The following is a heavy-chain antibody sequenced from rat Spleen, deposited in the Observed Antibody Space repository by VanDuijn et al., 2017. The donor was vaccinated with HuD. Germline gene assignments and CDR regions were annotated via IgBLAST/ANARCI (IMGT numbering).Heavy chain of an antibody. D-gene: IGHD4-3*01. V-gene: IGHV2-15*01. J-gene: IGHJ4*01. CDR3: TREIRGTKVMDA. CDR2: FWSGGST. CDR1: GFSLTSNS. Sequence: QVQLKESGPGLVQPSQTLSLTCTVSGFSLTSNSVSWVRQPPGKGLECMGAFWSGGSTDYNSALKSRLSISRDTSKSQVFLKMNSLQTEDTAIYFCTREIRGTKVMDAWGQGASVTVSS.